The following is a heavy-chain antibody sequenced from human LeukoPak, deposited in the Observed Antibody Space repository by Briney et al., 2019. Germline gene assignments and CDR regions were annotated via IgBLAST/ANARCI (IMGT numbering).Heavy chain of an antibody. J-gene: IGHJ3*02. CDR2: ISDIGSKT. V-gene: IGHV3-11*03. D-gene: IGHD6-13*01. Sequence: KPGGSLRLSCGASGFIFSDDYMNWVRQAPGKGLEWVSYISDIGSKTNYAESVKGRFTISRDNAKNSLSLHMNSLRAEDTAVYYCAAAAGYRFDIWGQGTMVTVSS. CDR1: GFIFSDDY. CDR3: AAAAGYRFDI.